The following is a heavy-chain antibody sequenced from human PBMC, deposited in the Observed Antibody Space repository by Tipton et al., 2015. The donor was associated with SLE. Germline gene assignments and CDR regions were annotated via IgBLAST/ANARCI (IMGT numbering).Heavy chain of an antibody. CDR3: AKTASMVQGVTHRGNWFDP. J-gene: IGHJ5*02. Sequence: GSLRLSCAASGFTFSSYAMSWVRQAPGKGLEWVSAISGSGGSTYYADSVKGRFTISRDNSKNTLYLQMNSLRAEDTAVYYCAKTASMVQGVTHRGNWFDPWGQGTLVTVSS. V-gene: IGHV3-23*01. CDR2: ISGSGGST. CDR1: GFTFSSYA. D-gene: IGHD3-10*01.